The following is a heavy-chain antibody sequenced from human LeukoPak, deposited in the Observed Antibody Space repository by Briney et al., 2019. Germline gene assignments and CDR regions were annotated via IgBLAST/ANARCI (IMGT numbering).Heavy chain of an antibody. Sequence: SCKASGYTFSSYSMNWVRQAPGKGLEWVSSISSSSSYIYYADSVKGRFTISRDNAKNSLYLQMNSLRAEDTAVYYCARNPSSSFDYWGQGTLVTVSS. D-gene: IGHD6-6*01. J-gene: IGHJ4*02. CDR1: GYTFSSYS. V-gene: IGHV3-21*01. CDR2: ISSSSSYI. CDR3: ARNPSSSFDY.